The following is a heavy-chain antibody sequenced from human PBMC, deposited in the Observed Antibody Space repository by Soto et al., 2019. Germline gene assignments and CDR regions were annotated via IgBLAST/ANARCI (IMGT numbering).Heavy chain of an antibody. D-gene: IGHD4-4*01. J-gene: IGHJ6*03. CDR1: GFTFSSYI. Sequence: GGSLRLSCAAPGFTFSSYIMNWVRQAPGKGLEWVSSISSSSSYIYYADSVKGRFTISRDNAKNSLYLQMNSLRAEDTAVYYCARARNYEYYYYYMDVWGKGTTVTVSS. CDR3: ARARNYEYYYYYMDV. CDR2: ISSSSSYI. V-gene: IGHV3-21*01.